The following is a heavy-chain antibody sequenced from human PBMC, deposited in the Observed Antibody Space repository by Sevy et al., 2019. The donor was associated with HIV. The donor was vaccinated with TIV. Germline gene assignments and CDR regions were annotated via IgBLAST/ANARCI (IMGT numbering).Heavy chain of an antibody. V-gene: IGHV3-11*01. CDR2: ISGSDDAI. CDR1: GFTFSDYY. CDR3: ARDHVKGGDLGDYYYFAMDV. D-gene: IGHD4-17*01. Sequence: GGSLRLSCAASGFTFSDYYMSWIRQAPGKGLEWISYISGSDDAIYYADSVKGRFSISRDNAKNSLYLQLTSLRPEDTAVYYCARDHVKGGDLGDYYYFAMDVWGQGTTVTVSS. J-gene: IGHJ6*02.